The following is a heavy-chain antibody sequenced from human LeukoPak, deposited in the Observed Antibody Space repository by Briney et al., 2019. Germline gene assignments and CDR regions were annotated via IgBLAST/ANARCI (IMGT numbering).Heavy chain of an antibody. J-gene: IGHJ4*02. CDR3: ARACDSSGYYLGY. Sequence: RASVKVSCKASGYTFTSYDINWVRQATGQGLEWMGWMNPNSGNTGYAQKFQGRVTMTRNTSISTAYMELSSLRSEDTAVYYCARACDSSGYYLGYWGQGTLVTVSS. D-gene: IGHD3-22*01. CDR1: GYTFTSYD. V-gene: IGHV1-8*01. CDR2: MNPNSGNT.